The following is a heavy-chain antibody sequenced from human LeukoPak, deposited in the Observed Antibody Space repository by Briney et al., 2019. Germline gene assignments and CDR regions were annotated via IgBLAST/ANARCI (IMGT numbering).Heavy chain of an antibody. J-gene: IGHJ4*02. V-gene: IGHV4-61*05. CDR1: GGSISSNSYY. CDR2: IYYSGST. CDR3: ARSQYSYDFFDY. Sequence: SETLSLTCTVSGGSISSNSYYWSWIRQPPGKGLEWIGYIYYSGSTNYNPSLKSRVTISVDTSKNQFSLKLSSVTAADTAMYYCARSQYSYDFFDYWGQGTLVTVSS. D-gene: IGHD5-18*01.